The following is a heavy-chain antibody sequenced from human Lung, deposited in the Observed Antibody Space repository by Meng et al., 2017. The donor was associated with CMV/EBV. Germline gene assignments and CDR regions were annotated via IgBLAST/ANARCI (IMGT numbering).Heavy chain of an antibody. V-gene: IGHV7-4-1*01. CDR2: ININTGNP. CDR3: ARGNGWRFDY. CDR1: GYTFTSSS. Sequence: QVQLVQSGSELKKPGDSVKVSCQDAGYTFTSSSMNWVRHAPGQGLEWMGWININTGNPTYAQGFTGRFVFSLDTSVSTAYLQIDSLKADDTAVYYCARGNGWRFDYWGQGTLVTVSS. J-gene: IGHJ4*02. D-gene: IGHD6-19*01.